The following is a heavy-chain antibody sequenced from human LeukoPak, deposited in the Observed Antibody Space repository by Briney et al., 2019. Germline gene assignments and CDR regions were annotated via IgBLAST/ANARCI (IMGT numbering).Heavy chain of an antibody. V-gene: IGHV4-39*07. Sequence: PSETLSLTCTVSGGSISSSSYYWGWIRQPPGKGLEWIGSIYYSGSTYYNPPLKSRVTISVDTSKNQFSLKLSSVTAADTAVYYCASSRYSSGWYYFDYWGQGTLVTVSS. J-gene: IGHJ4*02. D-gene: IGHD6-19*01. CDR2: IYYSGST. CDR3: ASSRYSSGWYYFDY. CDR1: GGSISSSSYY.